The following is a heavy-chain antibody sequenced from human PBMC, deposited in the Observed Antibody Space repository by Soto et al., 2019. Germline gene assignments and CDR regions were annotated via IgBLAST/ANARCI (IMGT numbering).Heavy chain of an antibody. CDR1: GFTFSSFG. Sequence: EQLAESGGGVVQSGRSLRLSCEASGFTFSSFGMHWVRQAPGKGLEWVAVISYDGSDTYFADSVKGRFTISRDNSKNTVYLQMHSLRVENTAVYYCVKDIHFLGIWYFDLWGRGSLVSVSS. J-gene: IGHJ2*01. CDR3: VKDIHFLGIWYFDL. D-gene: IGHD3-16*01. CDR2: ISYDGSDT. V-gene: IGHV3-30*18.